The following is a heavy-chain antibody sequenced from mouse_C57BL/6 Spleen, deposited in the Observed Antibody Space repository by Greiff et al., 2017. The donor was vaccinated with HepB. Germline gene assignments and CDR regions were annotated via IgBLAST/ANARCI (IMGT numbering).Heavy chain of an antibody. CDR2: IDPEDGET. Sequence: VQLQQSGAELVKPGASVKLSCTASGFNIKDDYMHWVKQRTEKGLEWIGRIDPEDGETKYAPKFQGKATITADTSSNTAYLQLSSLTSEDTAVYYCALDSSGYSYYFGYWGQGTTLTVSS. CDR1: GFNIKDDY. J-gene: IGHJ2*01. D-gene: IGHD3-2*02. V-gene: IGHV14-2*01. CDR3: ALDSSGYSYYFGY.